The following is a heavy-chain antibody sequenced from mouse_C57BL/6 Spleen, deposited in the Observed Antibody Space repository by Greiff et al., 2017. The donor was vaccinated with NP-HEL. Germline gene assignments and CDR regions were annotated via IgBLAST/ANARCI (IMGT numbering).Heavy chain of an antibody. V-gene: IGHV3-8*01. CDR2: ISYSGST. D-gene: IGHD1-1*01. J-gene: IGHJ2*01. Sequence: DVKLQESGPGLAKPSQTLSLTCSVTGYSITSDYWNWIRKFPGNKLEYMGYISYSGSTYYNPSLKSRISITLDTSKNQYYLQLNSVTTEDTATYYCARSPAYYGSSFDYWGQGTTRTVSS. CDR3: ARSPAYYGSSFDY. CDR1: GYSITSDY.